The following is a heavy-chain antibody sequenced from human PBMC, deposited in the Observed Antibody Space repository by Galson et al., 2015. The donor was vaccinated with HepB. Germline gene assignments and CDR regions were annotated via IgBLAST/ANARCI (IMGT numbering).Heavy chain of an antibody. Sequence: SLRLSCAASGFTVSSNYMSWVRQAPGKGLEWVSVIYSGGSTYYADSVKGRFNISRDNSKNTLYLQMNSLRAEDTAVYYCASGYYDILTGYYSGDFDYWGQGTLVTVSS. J-gene: IGHJ4*02. D-gene: IGHD3-9*01. CDR2: IYSGGST. V-gene: IGHV3-66*01. CDR3: ASGYYDILTGYYSGDFDY. CDR1: GFTVSSNY.